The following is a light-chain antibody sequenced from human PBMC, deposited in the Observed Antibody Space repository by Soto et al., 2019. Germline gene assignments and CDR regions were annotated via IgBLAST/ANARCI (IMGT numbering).Light chain of an antibody. CDR3: QQYNYYPYT. Sequence: DIQMTQSPSTLSASVGDRVTITRRASQSINSWLAWYQQKPGKAPNLLISDASSLESGVPSRFSGSGSGTEFTLTISSLQPGDFATYYCQQYNYYPYTFGQGTKLEIK. V-gene: IGKV1-5*01. J-gene: IGKJ2*01. CDR2: DAS. CDR1: QSINSW.